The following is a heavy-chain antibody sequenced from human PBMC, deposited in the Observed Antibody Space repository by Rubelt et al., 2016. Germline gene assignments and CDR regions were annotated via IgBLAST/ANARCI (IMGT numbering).Heavy chain of an antibody. V-gene: IGHV1-3*01. CDR2: INAGHGNT. CDR3: ASAVGYQNQGNFQH. J-gene: IGHJ1*01. CDR1: GYTFTSYA. D-gene: IGHD3-16*02. Sequence: QVQLVQSGAEVKKPGASVKVSCKASGYTFTSYAMHWVRQAPGQRLEWMGWINAGHGNTKYSQKFQGRVTITRDTAASTAYLGLSGLRSEDTAVYYCASAVGYQNQGNFQHWGQGTLVTVSS.